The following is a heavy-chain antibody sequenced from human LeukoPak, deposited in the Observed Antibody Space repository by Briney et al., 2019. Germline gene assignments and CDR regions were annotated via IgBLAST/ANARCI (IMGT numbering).Heavy chain of an antibody. Sequence: SETLSLTCAVYGGSFSGYYWSWIRQPPGKGLEWIGEINHSGSTNYNPSLKSRVTISVDTSKNQFSLKLSSVTAADTAVYYCASRPLLRFLEWLPLWAFDIWGQGTMVTVPS. CDR1: GGSFSGYY. CDR2: INHSGST. J-gene: IGHJ3*02. CDR3: ASRPLLRFLEWLPLWAFDI. V-gene: IGHV4-34*01. D-gene: IGHD3-3*01.